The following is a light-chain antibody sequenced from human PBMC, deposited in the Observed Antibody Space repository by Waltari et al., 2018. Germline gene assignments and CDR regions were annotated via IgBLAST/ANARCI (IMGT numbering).Light chain of an antibody. V-gene: IGKV1-5*03. Sequence: DIQVTQSPSTLSASVGDRVTITCRASQSIVVWLAWYQQKPGKAPRLLIYKASYLESGVPSRFSGSGPGTEFTLTISSLQADDFATYYCLQYNSYPWTFGQGTKVEIK. CDR3: LQYNSYPWT. J-gene: IGKJ1*01. CDR2: KAS. CDR1: QSIVVW.